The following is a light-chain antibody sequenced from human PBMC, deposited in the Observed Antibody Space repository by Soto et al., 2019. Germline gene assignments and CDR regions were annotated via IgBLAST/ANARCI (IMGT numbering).Light chain of an antibody. CDR3: NSYTSSRTLV. Sequence: QSVLTPPASVSGSPGQSITISCTGTSSDVGGYNFVSWYQQHPGKAPKLMIYEVSNRPSGVSNRFSGSKSGNTASLTISGLQAEDEADYYCNSYTSSRTLVFGGGTKLTVL. CDR2: EVS. CDR1: SSDVGGYNF. J-gene: IGLJ3*02. V-gene: IGLV2-14*01.